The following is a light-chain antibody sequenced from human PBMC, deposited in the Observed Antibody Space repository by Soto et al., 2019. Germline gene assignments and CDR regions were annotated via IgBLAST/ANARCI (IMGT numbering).Light chain of an antibody. CDR2: EVS. J-gene: IGLJ2*01. CDR3: SSYTTTSTVGVV. V-gene: IGLV2-14*01. Sequence: QSALTQPASVSGSPGQSITISCTGTSSDVGGYNYVSWYQQHPDKAPKLMIYEVSNRPSGVSNRFSGSKSGDTASLTISGLQAEDEADYYSSSYTTTSTVGVVFGGGTKVTVL. CDR1: SSDVGGYNY.